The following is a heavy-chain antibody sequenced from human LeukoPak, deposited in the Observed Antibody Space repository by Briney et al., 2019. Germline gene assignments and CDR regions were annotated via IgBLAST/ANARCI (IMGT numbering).Heavy chain of an antibody. CDR1: GFTFSPYA. V-gene: IGHV3-23*01. CDR3: AKDWKPDGLYDLDY. CDR2: ITGNGPTI. Sequence: GGSLRLSCAASGFTFSPYAMNWLRQAPGKGLEWVSVITGNGPTIKYADSVKGRFTISRDNSKNTVYLQMNSLRAEDTAIYYCAKDWKPDGLYDLDYWGQGTLVTVSS. D-gene: IGHD5/OR15-5a*01. J-gene: IGHJ4*02.